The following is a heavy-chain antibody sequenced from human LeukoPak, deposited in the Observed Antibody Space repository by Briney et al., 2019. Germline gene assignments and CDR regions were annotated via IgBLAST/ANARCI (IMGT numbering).Heavy chain of an antibody. D-gene: IGHD3-9*01. V-gene: IGHV3-30*02. CDR2: TRYDGSNK. Sequence: GGSLRLSCAASGFTFSSYGMHWVRQAPGKGLEWVAFTRYDGSNKYYVDSVKGRFTISRDNSKNTLYLQMNSLRAEDTAVYYCARAAAHYDILTGYSYYFDYWGQGTLVTVSS. CDR1: GFTFSSYG. J-gene: IGHJ4*02. CDR3: ARAAAHYDILTGYSYYFDY.